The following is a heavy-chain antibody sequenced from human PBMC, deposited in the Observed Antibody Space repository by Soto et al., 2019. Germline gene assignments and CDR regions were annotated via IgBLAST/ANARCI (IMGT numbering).Heavy chain of an antibody. CDR3: ARAGDYDFWSGYSNDAFDI. J-gene: IGHJ3*02. Sequence: SETLSLTCTVSSGSMSGYYWNWIRQPPGKGLEWIGYIYYSGSTNYNPSLKSRVTISVDTSKNQFSLKLSSVTAADTAVYYCARAGDYDFWSGYSNDAFDIWGQGTMVTVS. CDR2: IYYSGST. CDR1: SGSMSGYY. V-gene: IGHV4-59*01. D-gene: IGHD3-3*01.